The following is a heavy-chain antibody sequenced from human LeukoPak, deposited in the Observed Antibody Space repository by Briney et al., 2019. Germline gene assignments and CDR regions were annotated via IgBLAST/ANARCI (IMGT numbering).Heavy chain of an antibody. Sequence: PSETLSLTCTVSGGSISSSSYYWGWIRQPPGKGLEWIGSIYYSGSTYYNPSLKSRVTISVDTSKNQFSLKLSSVTAADTAVYYCARPVVIEGGYSYGSLDAFDIWGQGTMVTVSS. CDR2: IYYSGST. CDR3: ARPVVIEGGYSYGSLDAFDI. CDR1: GGSISSSSYY. D-gene: IGHD5-18*01. J-gene: IGHJ3*02. V-gene: IGHV4-39*01.